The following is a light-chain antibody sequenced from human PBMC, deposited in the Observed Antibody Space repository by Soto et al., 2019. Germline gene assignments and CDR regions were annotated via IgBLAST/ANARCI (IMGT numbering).Light chain of an antibody. CDR1: QTVSSW. Sequence: DIQMTQSPSTLSASVGDRVTITCRASQTVSSWLAWYQQKPGKAPKLPIYDVSSLESGVPSRFSGSGSGTEFTLTISSLQPDDFATYYCQQYYSYSRTFGQGTKV. J-gene: IGKJ1*01. CDR2: DVS. CDR3: QQYYSYSRT. V-gene: IGKV1-5*01.